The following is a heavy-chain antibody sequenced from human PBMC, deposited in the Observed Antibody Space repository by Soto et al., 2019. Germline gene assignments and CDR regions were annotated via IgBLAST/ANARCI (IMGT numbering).Heavy chain of an antibody. CDR2: IYHSGST. CDR3: ARGGGSSGYPLGD. V-gene: IGHV4-30-2*01. J-gene: IGHJ4*02. CDR1: GGSISSGGYS. D-gene: IGHD3-22*01. Sequence: SETLSLTCAVSGGSISSGGYSWSWIRQPPGKGLEWIGYIYHSGSTYYNPSLKSRVTISVDRSKNQFSLKLSSVTAADTAVYYGARGGGSSGYPLGDRGQGTPVTVSS.